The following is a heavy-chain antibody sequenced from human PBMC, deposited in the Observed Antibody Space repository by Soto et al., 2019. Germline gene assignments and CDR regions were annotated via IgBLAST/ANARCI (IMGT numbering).Heavy chain of an antibody. CDR2: ISSDGSNK. Sequence: QVQLVESGGGVVQPGRSLRLSCAASGFTFSSYGMHWVRQAPGKGLEWVAVISSDGSNKYYADSVKGRFTISRDNSKNTLYLQMNSMRAEDTAVYYCAKEPRITMVRGVIVHYYYYGMDVWGQGTTVTVSS. CDR3: AKEPRITMVRGVIVHYYYYGMDV. J-gene: IGHJ6*02. CDR1: GFTFSSYG. D-gene: IGHD3-10*01. V-gene: IGHV3-30*18.